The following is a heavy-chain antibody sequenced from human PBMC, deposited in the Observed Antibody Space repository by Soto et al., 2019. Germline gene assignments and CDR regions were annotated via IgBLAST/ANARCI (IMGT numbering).Heavy chain of an antibody. J-gene: IGHJ4*02. D-gene: IGHD6-13*01. V-gene: IGHV3-11*06. CDR3: ARVAGGSSWYGEFDY. CDR1: GFTFSDYY. Sequence: QVQLVESGGGLVKPGGSLRLSCAASGFTFSDYYMSWIRQAPGKGLEWVSYISSSSRYTNYADSVKGRFTISRDNAKNSLYLQMNSLRAEDTAVYYCARVAGGSSWYGEFDYWGQGTLVTVSS. CDR2: ISSSSRYT.